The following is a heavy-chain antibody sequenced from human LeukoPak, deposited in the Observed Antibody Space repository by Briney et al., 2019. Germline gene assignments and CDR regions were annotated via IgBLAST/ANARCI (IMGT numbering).Heavy chain of an antibody. CDR3: ARYKPQYRWDLYYFDY. D-gene: IGHD1-1*01. CDR2: MKQDGSER. CDR1: GFTLSSYW. J-gene: IGHJ4*02. V-gene: IGHV3-7*01. Sequence: GGSLRLSCAASGFTLSSYWMSWVRQAPGKGLEWVANMKQDGSERYYVDSVKGRFTISRDNAKNSLYLEMNSLRAKDTSVYYCARYKPQYRWDLYYFDYWGQGTLVTVSS.